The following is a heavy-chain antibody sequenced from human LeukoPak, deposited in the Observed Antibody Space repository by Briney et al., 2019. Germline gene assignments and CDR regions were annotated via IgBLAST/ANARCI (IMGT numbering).Heavy chain of an antibody. CDR3: ARDSSDGHSGDSSGYYLYYMDV. V-gene: IGHV3-74*01. Sequence: GGSLRLSCAASGFTFSSYWMHWVRQAPGKGLVWVSRINSDGSSTSYADSVKGRFTISRDNAKNSLYLQMNSLRAEDTAVYYCARDSSDGHSGDSSGYYLYYMDVWGKGTTVTVSS. CDR1: GFTFSSYW. CDR2: INSDGSST. D-gene: IGHD3-22*01. J-gene: IGHJ6*03.